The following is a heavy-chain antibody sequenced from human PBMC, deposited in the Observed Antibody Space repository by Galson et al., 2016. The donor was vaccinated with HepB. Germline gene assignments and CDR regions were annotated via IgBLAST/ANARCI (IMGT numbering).Heavy chain of an antibody. CDR2: ISSDGNDQ. CDR1: GFTFNDYA. J-gene: IGHJ6*02. Sequence: SLRLSCAASGFTFNDYAMHWVRQAPGKGLEWVAVISSDGNDQYYAGSVKGRFTVSRDNSKNTLFLQMNNVTTEETAIFYCASDRFYWSGRRYFYGLDVWGQGTTVTVS. D-gene: IGHD3-10*01. V-gene: IGHV3-30*04. CDR3: ASDRFYWSGRRYFYGLDV.